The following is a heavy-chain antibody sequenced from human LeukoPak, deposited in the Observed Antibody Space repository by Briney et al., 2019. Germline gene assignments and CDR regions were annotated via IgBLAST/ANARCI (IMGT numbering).Heavy chain of an antibody. J-gene: IGHJ4*02. CDR1: GFTFSDYY. Sequence: SGGSLRLSCEASGFTFSDYYMSWIRQAPGKGLEWVSYISSSSSYTNYADSVKGRFTISRDNAKNSLYLQMNSLRAEDTAVYYCASGRYSNYFDYWGQGTLVTVSS. D-gene: IGHD4-11*01. CDR2: ISSSSSYT. V-gene: IGHV3-11*06. CDR3: ASGRYSNYFDY.